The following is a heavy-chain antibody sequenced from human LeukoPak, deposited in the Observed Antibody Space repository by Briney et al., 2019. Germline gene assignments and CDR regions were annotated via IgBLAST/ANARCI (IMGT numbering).Heavy chain of an antibody. CDR1: GGSTSSYY. J-gene: IGHJ5*02. CDR3: AREAAGSGWFDP. CDR2: IYYSGST. D-gene: IGHD6-13*01. Sequence: SETLSLTCTVSGGSTSSYYWSWIRQPPGKGLEWTGYIYYSGSTNYNPSLKSRVTISVDTSKNQFSLKLSSVTAADTAVYYCAREAAGSGWFDPWGQGTLVTVSS. V-gene: IGHV4-59*12.